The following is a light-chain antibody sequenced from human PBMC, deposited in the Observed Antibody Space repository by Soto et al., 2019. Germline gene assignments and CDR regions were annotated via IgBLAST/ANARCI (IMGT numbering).Light chain of an antibody. CDR2: AAS. CDR1: QDIRSD. V-gene: IGKV1-17*01. J-gene: IGKJ2*01. Sequence: DIQMTQSPSSLSASVGDRVTITCRASQDIRSDLGWFQQKAGKAPKRLIYAASLLQSEVPSRSSGTGSGTEFTLTISSLQPEDFATYFCVQHLSYPFTFGQGTKLEIK. CDR3: VQHLSYPFT.